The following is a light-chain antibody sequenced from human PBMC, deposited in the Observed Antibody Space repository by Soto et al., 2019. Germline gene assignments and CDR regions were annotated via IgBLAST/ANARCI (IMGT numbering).Light chain of an antibody. J-gene: IGLJ2*01. Sequence: QSVLTQPPSVSGAPGQRVTISCTGSNSNIGAGYDVHWYQQLPGTAPKLLIYGNSNRPSGVPDRFSGSKSGTSASLAITGLQAEDEADYYCQSYDSGLSGVVFGGGTKLTVL. CDR1: NSNIGAGYD. CDR2: GNS. CDR3: QSYDSGLSGVV. V-gene: IGLV1-40*01.